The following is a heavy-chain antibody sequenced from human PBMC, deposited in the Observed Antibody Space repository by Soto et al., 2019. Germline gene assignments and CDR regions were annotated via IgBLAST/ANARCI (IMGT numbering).Heavy chain of an antibody. Sequence: QPGGSLRLSCTASGFTCGDYAMSWVRQAPGKGLEWVGFIRSKAYGGTTEYAASVKGRFTISRDDSKSIAYLQMNSLKTEDTAVYYCTRDVAGIAAAGRPSSYGMDVWGQGTTVTVSS. D-gene: IGHD6-13*01. V-gene: IGHV3-49*04. CDR1: GFTCGDYA. CDR3: TRDVAGIAAAGRPSSYGMDV. CDR2: IRSKAYGGTT. J-gene: IGHJ6*02.